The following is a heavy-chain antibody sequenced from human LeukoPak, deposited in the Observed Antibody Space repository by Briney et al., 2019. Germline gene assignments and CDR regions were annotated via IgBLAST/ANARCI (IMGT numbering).Heavy chain of an antibody. V-gene: IGHV3-23*01. CDR1: GFTFSSYG. J-gene: IGHJ3*02. Sequence: PGGSLRLSCAASGFTFSSYGMSWVRQAPGKGLEWVAAIGGGGTDTKYTDSVKGRFTILRDLSKNTLYLQMNSLRAEDTAVYFCAKDVFRWAFDIWGQGTTVTVSS. D-gene: IGHD5-24*01. CDR3: AKDVFRWAFDI. CDR2: IGGGGTDT.